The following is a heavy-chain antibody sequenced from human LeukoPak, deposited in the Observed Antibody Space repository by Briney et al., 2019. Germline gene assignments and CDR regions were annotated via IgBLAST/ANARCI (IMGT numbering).Heavy chain of an antibody. V-gene: IGHV4-34*01. CDR1: GGSFSGYY. D-gene: IGHD6-19*01. CDR2: INHSGST. Sequence: SETLSLTCAVYGGSFSGYYWSWIRQPPGKGLEWIGEINHSGSTNYNPSLKSRVTLSVDTSKNQFSLKLSSVTAADTAVYYCARGEVAVAGTDFDYWGQGTLVTVSS. CDR3: ARGEVAVAGTDFDY. J-gene: IGHJ4*02.